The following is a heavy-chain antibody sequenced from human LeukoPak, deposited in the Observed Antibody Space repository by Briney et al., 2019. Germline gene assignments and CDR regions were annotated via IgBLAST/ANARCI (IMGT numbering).Heavy chain of an antibody. CDR3: TTDTLTMIVVVIPHFDY. D-gene: IGHD3-22*01. Sequence: GGSLRLSCAASGFTFSNAWMSWVRQAPGKGLEWVGRIKSKTDGGTTDYAAPVKGRFTISRDDSKNTLYLQMNSLKTEDTAVYYCTTDTLTMIVVVIPHFDYWGQGTLVTVSS. CDR1: GFTFSNAW. J-gene: IGHJ4*02. V-gene: IGHV3-15*01. CDR2: IKSKTDGGTT.